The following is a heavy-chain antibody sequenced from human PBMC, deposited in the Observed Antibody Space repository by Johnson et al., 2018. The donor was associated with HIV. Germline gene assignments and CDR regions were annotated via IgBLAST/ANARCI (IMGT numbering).Heavy chain of an antibody. J-gene: IGHJ3*02. CDR1: GFTFSSYW. V-gene: IGHV3-66*01. CDR3: TTDLQWLVRDGAFAI. Sequence: VQLVESGGGLVQPGGSLRLSCAASGFTFSSYWMSCVRQAPGKGLEWVSVIYSGGSTYYADSVKGRFTISRDNAKNTLYLQMNSLKTEDTAVYYCTTDLQWLVRDGAFAIWGQGTTVTVSS. D-gene: IGHD6-19*01. CDR2: IYSGGST.